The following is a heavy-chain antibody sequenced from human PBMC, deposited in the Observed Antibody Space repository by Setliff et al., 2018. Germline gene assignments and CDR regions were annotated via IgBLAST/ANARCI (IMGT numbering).Heavy chain of an antibody. CDR2: MNPNSGNT. CDR1: GYTFTSYD. V-gene: IGHV1-8*02. D-gene: IGHD3-3*01. Sequence: ASVKVSCKASGYTFTSYDINWVRQATGQGLEWMGWMNPNSGNTGYAQKFQGRVTMTRNTSISTAYMDLSSRRFEDTAVYYCARAQSWSGGPYYFDNWGQGTLVTVSS. CDR3: ARAQSWSGGPYYFDN. J-gene: IGHJ4*02.